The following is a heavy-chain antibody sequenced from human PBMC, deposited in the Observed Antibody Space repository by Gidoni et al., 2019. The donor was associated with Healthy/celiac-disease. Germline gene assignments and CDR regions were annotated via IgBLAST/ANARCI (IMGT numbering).Heavy chain of an antibody. CDR2: INAGNGNT. Sequence: QVQLVQSGAEVKKPGASVTVSCKASGYTFTSYAMHWVLQAPGQRLEWMGWINAGNGNTKYSQKFQGRVTITRDTSASTAYMELSSLRSEDTAVYYCARDPGFVGATEWGQGTLVTVSS. D-gene: IGHD1-26*01. CDR1: GYTFTSYA. V-gene: IGHV1-3*01. J-gene: IGHJ4*02. CDR3: ARDPGFVGATE.